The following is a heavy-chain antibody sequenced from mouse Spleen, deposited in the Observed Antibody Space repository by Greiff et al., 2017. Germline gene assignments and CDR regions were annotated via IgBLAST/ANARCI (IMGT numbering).Heavy chain of an antibody. CDR3: ATTTRVYYAMDY. V-gene: IGHV1-18*01. J-gene: IGHJ4*01. CDR2: INPNNGGT. Sequence: VQLQQSGPELVKPGASVKIPCKASGYTFTDYNMDWVKQSHGKSLEWIGDINPNNGGTICNQKFKGKATLTVDKSSSTAYMELRSLTSEDTAVYYCATTTRVYYAMDYWGQGTSVTVSS. D-gene: IGHD2-12*01. CDR1: GYTFTDYN.